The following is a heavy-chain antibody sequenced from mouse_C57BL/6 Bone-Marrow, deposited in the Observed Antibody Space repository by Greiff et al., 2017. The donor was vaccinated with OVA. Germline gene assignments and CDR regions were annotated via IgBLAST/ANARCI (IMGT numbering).Heavy chain of an antibody. V-gene: IGHV1-81*01. Sequence: QVQLQQSGAELARPGASVKLSCKASGYTFTSYGISWVKQRTGQGLEWIGEIYPRSGNTYYNEKFKGKATLTADKSSSTAYLELRSLTSEDSAVYFCACGIGTGGALAYWGQGTLVTVSA. CDR2: IYPRSGNT. CDR3: ACGIGTGGALAY. D-gene: IGHD4-1*01. CDR1: GYTFTSYG. J-gene: IGHJ3*01.